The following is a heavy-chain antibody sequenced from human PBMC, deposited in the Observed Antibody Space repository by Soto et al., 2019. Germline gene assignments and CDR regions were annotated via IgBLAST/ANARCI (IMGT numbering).Heavy chain of an antibody. CDR1: SGSISSGGNY. D-gene: IGHD7-27*01. CDR2: IYYGGST. V-gene: IGHV4-31*03. J-gene: IGHJ4*02. CDR3: ARSNWYSEY. Sequence: TSETLSLTCNVSSGSISSGGNYWSWIRQFPGKGLEWIGYIYYGGSTKYNPSLRNRITISVDTSKNQFSLSLTSLTAADTAIYYCARSNWYSEYWGQGTLVTVSS.